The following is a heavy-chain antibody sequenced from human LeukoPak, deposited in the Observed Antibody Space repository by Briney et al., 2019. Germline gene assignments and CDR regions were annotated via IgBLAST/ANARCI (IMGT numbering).Heavy chain of an antibody. J-gene: IGHJ6*03. D-gene: IGHD1-26*01. CDR3: ARDPYSGTYGNTYYYYMDV. V-gene: IGHV3-21*01. Sequence: GGSLRLSCEASGFSFSSYNMDWVRQTPGKGLEWISSITTSSTYTFYADSVKGRFTISRDNTRNSLYLQMNSLRVEDTAVYYCARDPYSGTYGNTYYYYMDVWGKGTTVTISS. CDR1: GFSFSSYN. CDR2: ITTSSTYT.